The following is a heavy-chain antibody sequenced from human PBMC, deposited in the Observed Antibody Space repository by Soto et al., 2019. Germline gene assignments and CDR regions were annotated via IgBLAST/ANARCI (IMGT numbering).Heavy chain of an antibody. J-gene: IGHJ4*02. CDR1: GYTFTSYG. Sequence: QVQLVQSGAEVKKPGASVKVSCKASGYTFTSYGISWXXXXXXXXLEWMGWISAYNGNTNYAQKLQGRVTMTTDTXXXXXXXXXXXXXXXXXXXXXXXXXXXXXXXIDYWGQGTLVTVSS. CDR3: XXXXXXXXXIDY. CDR2: ISAYNGNT. V-gene: IGHV1-18*01.